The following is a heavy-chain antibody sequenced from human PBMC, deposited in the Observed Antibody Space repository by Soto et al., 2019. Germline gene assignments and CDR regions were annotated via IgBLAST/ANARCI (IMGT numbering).Heavy chain of an antibody. J-gene: IGHJ4*02. CDR2: IIPILAIA. V-gene: IGHV1-69*02. CDR3: VSRHDSSDY. CDR1: GGTFSSYT. Sequence: QVQLVQSGAEVKKPGSSVKVSCKASGGTFSSYTISWVRQAPGQGLEWMGRIIPILAIANYAQKFQGRVTITADKTTSTAYMELNSLRSEDTAVYYCVSRHDSSDYWGQGTLVTVSS. D-gene: IGHD3-22*01.